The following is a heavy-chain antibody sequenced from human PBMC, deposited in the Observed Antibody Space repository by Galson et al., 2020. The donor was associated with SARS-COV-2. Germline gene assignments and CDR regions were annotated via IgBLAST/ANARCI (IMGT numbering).Heavy chain of an antibody. V-gene: IGHV3-23*01. Sequence: GGSLRLSCVASGFTFDNYAMSWVRQAPGKGLEWVSAISATGGTTYYADSVKGRFTISRDNSKNTLYLQMDSLRAEDTAIYYCAKHGRFGSGSYIDYWGQGTLLTVSS. D-gene: IGHD3-10*01. CDR3: AKHGRFGSGSYIDY. CDR1: GFTFDNYA. CDR2: ISATGGTT. J-gene: IGHJ4*02.